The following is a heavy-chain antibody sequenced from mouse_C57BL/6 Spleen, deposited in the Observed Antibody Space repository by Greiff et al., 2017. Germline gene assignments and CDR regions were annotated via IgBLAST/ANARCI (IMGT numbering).Heavy chain of an antibody. CDR2: IRSKSNNYAT. CDR3: VRHNPYWYFDV. CDR1: GFSFNTYA. Sequence: EVKLVESGGGLVQPKGSLKLSCAASGFSFNTYAMNWVRQAPGKGLEWVARIRSKSNNYATYYADSVKDRFTISRDDSESMLYLQMNNLKTEDTAMYYCVRHNPYWYFDVWGTGTTVTVSS. J-gene: IGHJ1*03. V-gene: IGHV10-1*01.